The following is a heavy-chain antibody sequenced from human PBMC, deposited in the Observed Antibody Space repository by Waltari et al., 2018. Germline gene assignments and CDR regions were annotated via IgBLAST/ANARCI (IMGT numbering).Heavy chain of an antibody. CDR1: GGSFSGYY. J-gene: IGHJ6*02. D-gene: IGHD1-26*01. CDR3: ARNSPGYGMDV. Sequence: QVQLQQWGAGLLKPSETLSLTCAVYGGSFSGYYWSWIRQPPGKGLEWIGEINHSGSTNYSPSLKSRVTISVDTSKNQFSLKLSSVTAADTAVYYCARNSPGYGMDVWGQGTTVIVSS. CDR2: INHSGST. V-gene: IGHV4-34*01.